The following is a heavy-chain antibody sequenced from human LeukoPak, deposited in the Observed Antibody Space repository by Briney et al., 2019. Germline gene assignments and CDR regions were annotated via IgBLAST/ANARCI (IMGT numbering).Heavy chain of an antibody. V-gene: IGHV4-59*01. D-gene: IGHD5-24*01. Sequence: PSGTLSLTCTVSGGSISGYYWSWLRQPPGKGLEWIGYIYYSGSTNYNPSLKSRVTISVDTSKNQSSLKLSSVTAADTAVYYCARDFDDGYNLALDYWGQGTLVTVSS. CDR1: GGSISGYY. CDR2: IYYSGST. CDR3: ARDFDDGYNLALDY. J-gene: IGHJ4*02.